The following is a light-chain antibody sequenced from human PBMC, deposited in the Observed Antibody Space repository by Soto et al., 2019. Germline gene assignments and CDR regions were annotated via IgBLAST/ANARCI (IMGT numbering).Light chain of an antibody. CDR3: QQYLSTPFT. Sequence: DIVMTQSPDSLALSLGERATIHCKSSQTLFYTSSNKNYLAWYQQRPGQPPKLLIYWASDRESGVPNRFSGSGSGTDFTLTISGLQAEDAALYYCQQYLSTPFTFGPGTRLDI. CDR1: QTLFYTSSNKNY. V-gene: IGKV4-1*01. CDR2: WAS. J-gene: IGKJ3*01.